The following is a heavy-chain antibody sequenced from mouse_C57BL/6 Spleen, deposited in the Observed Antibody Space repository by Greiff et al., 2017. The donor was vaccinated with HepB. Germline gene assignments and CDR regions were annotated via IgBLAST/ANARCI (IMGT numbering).Heavy chain of an antibody. V-gene: IGHV7-3*01. Sequence: EVKVVESGGGLVQPGGSLSLSCAASGFTFTDYYMSWVRQPPGKALEWLGFIRNKANGYTTEYSASVKGRFTISRDNSQSILYLQMNALRAEDSATYYCARYYDYESMDYWGQGTSVTVSS. CDR3: ARYYDYESMDY. J-gene: IGHJ4*01. CDR1: GFTFTDYY. D-gene: IGHD2-4*01. CDR2: IRNKANGYTT.